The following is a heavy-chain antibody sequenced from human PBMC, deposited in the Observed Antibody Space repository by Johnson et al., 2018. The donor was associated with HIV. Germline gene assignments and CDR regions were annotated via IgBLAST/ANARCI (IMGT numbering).Heavy chain of an antibody. CDR2: ITSSGSSV. Sequence: VQLVESGGGLVKPGGSLRLSCEISGFMFSKYNMAWIRQAPGKGLECLSYITSSGSSVYYTDSVKGRFTISRDNAKTSLFLRMNNLRADDSAIYYCARDATPWGGDYVGYAFDIWGQGTMVTVSS. V-gene: IGHV3-11*04. J-gene: IGHJ3*02. CDR1: GFMFSKYN. CDR3: ARDATPWGGDYVGYAFDI. D-gene: IGHD4-17*01.